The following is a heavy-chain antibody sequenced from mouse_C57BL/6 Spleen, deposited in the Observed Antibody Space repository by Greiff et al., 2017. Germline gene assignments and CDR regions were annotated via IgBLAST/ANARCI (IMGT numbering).Heavy chain of an antibody. J-gene: IGHJ2*01. CDR2: ISYDGSN. CDR3: ARGYYYGSSDY. V-gene: IGHV3-6*01. D-gene: IGHD1-1*01. Sequence: VQLQESGPGLVKPSQSLSLTCSVTGYSITSGYYWNWIRQFPGNKLEWMGYISYDGSNNYNPSLKNRISITRDTSKNQFFLKLNSVTTEDTATYYCARGYYYGSSDYWGQGTTLTVSS. CDR1: GYSITSGYY.